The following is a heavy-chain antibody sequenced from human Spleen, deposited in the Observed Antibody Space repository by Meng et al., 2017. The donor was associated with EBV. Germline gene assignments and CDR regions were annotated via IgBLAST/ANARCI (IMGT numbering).Heavy chain of an antibody. CDR3: ASESGRGFTPDY. CDR2: LIPMSGVP. V-gene: IGHV1-69*12. Sequence: VQVTHAGAEVKKPGSSVKVPCKTSEGTLKSDAISWVRQAPGQGLEWVGGLIPMSGVPYFAQKFQGRVTITADESTNTHYMYLSSLKSDDTAVYYCASESGRGFTPDYWGQGTLVTVSS. CDR1: EGTLKSDA. J-gene: IGHJ4*02. D-gene: IGHD3-10*01.